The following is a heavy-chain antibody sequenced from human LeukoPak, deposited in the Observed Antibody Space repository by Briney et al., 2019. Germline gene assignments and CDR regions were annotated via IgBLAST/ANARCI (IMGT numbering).Heavy chain of an antibody. CDR3: AREGVVAKRGDFFDY. CDR2: INHSGST. V-gene: IGHV4-34*01. D-gene: IGHD3-22*01. Sequence: SETLSLTCAVYGGSFSDYYWTWMRQPPGKGLEWIGDINHSGSTNFNPSLKSRVSISVDTSKNQFSLRLSSVTAADTAVYYWAREGVVAKRGDFFDYWGQGTLVTASS. CDR1: GGSFSDYY. J-gene: IGHJ4*02.